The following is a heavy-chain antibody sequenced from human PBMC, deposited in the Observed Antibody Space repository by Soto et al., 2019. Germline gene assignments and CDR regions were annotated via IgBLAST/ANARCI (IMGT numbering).Heavy chain of an antibody. D-gene: IGHD3-3*01. CDR3: VKDLRQLRPPIHY. V-gene: IGHV3-64D*08. CDR1: GFTFSSYA. Sequence: PGGSLRLSCSASGFTFSSYAMHWVRQAPGKGLEYVSAISSNGGSTYYADSVKGRFTISRDNSKNTLYLQMSSLRAEDTAVYYCVKDLRQLRPPIHYWGQGILVTVSS. J-gene: IGHJ4*02. CDR2: ISSNGGST.